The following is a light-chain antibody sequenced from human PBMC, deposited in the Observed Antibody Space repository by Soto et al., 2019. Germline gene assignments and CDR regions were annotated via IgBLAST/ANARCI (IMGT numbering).Light chain of an antibody. CDR3: FSYVGSYTSYV. J-gene: IGLJ1*01. Sequence: QSALTQPRSVSGSPGQSVTISCTGTSSDVGGYNFVSWYQQHPGKDPKFMIYDVTKRPSGVPDRFSGSKSGNTASLTISGLQAEDEADYYCFSYVGSYTSYVFGTGTKVTVL. CDR1: SSDVGGYNF. CDR2: DVT. V-gene: IGLV2-11*01.